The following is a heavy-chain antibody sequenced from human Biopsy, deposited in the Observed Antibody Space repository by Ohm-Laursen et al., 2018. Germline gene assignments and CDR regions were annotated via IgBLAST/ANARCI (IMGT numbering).Heavy chain of an antibody. D-gene: IGHD1-1*01. J-gene: IGHJ3*02. Sequence: PSETLSLTCNVSGGDINNYYWSWIRQPAGKGLEWIGRIYPGGSTNYNPSLKSRVTMSVDTSKKQLSLRLRSVTAEDTAIYYCAKGRVGNSGSLDIWGHGTMVTVSS. CDR1: GGDINNYY. CDR3: AKGRVGNSGSLDI. CDR2: IYPGGST. V-gene: IGHV4-4*07.